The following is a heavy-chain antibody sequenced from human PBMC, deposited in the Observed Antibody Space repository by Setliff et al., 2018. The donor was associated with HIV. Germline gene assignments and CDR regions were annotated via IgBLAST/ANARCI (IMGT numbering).Heavy chain of an antibody. CDR2: INHSGIT. Sequence: PSETLSLTCAVYGGPFSGYYWSWIRQTPGKGLAWIGEINHSGITKYNPSLKRRVTISVDTSKNQFSLKLRSVTAADTAVYYCARVPGYSSGTGYMDVWGKGATVTVSS. V-gene: IGHV4-34*01. CDR1: GGPFSGYY. CDR3: ARVPGYSSGTGYMDV. J-gene: IGHJ6*03. D-gene: IGHD6-19*01.